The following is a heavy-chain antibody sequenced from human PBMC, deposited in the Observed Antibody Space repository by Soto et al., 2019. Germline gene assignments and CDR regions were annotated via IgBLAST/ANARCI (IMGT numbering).Heavy chain of an antibody. CDR2: ISGSGGST. D-gene: IGHD5-18*01. CDR1: VFTFGTYA. Sequence: GGSLPISCASPVFTFGTYAMNWVGQAPGKGLEWVSGISGSGGSTYYTDSVKGRFTISGDNSKNTLYLQMNSLRADDTAVYYCAKDRSVDTRDWFDPWGQGTRVTVSS. V-gene: IGHV3-23*01. CDR3: AKDRSVDTRDWFDP. J-gene: IGHJ5*02.